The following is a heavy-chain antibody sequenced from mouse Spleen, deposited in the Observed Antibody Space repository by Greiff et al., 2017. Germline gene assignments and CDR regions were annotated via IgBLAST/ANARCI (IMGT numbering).Heavy chain of an antibody. J-gene: IGHJ3*01. CDR3: ASHGNNFGGFAY. V-gene: IGHV1-4*01. Sequence: QVQLQQSGAELARPGASAKMSCKASGYTFTSYTMHWVKQRPGQGLEWIGYINPSSGYTKYNQKFKDKATLTADKSSSTAYMQLSSLTSEDSAVYYCASHGNNFGGFAYWGQGTLVTVSA. CDR2: INPSSGYT. D-gene: IGHD2-1*01. CDR1: GYTFTSYT.